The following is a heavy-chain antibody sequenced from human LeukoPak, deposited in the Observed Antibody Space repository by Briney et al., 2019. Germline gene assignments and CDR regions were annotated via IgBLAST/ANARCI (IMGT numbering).Heavy chain of an antibody. CDR1: GFTFDDYD. V-gene: IGHV3-20*04. J-gene: IGHJ4*02. D-gene: IGHD4/OR15-4a*01. Sequence: GGSLRLSCAASGFTFDDYDMYWVRQAPGKGLEWVSGIIWNGGYTTYADSVKGRFTISRDNAKNSLYLQMNSLRAEDTAVYYCARRAGAYSHPYDYWGQGTLVTVSS. CDR3: ARRAGAYSHPYDY. CDR2: IIWNGGYT.